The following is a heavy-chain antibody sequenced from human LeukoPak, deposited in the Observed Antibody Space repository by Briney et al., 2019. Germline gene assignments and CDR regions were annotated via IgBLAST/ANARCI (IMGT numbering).Heavy chain of an antibody. CDR3: ARPITRGIEDAFDI. V-gene: IGHV4-39*01. CDR1: GGSISSSSYY. Sequence: PSETLSLTCTVSGGSISSSSYYWGWIRQPPGKGLEWIGSIYYSGSTYYNPSLKSRVTISVDMSKNQFSLKLSSVTAADTAVYYCARPITRGIEDAFDIWGQGTMVTVSS. CDR2: IYYSGST. D-gene: IGHD3-10*01. J-gene: IGHJ3*02.